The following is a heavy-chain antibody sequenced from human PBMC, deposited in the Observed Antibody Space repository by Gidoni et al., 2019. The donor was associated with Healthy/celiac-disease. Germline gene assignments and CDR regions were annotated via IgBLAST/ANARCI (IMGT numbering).Heavy chain of an antibody. CDR1: GFPFSRSS. J-gene: IGHJ3*02. CDR2: ISSSSSYI. Sequence: EVQLVESGGGLVKPGGSLRLSCAASGFPFSRSSMNWCPQAPGKGLELVSSISSSSSYIYYADSVKGRFTISRDNAKNSLYLQMNSLRAEDTAVYYCARDPVRSEWLRDAFDIWGQGTMVTVSS. V-gene: IGHV3-21*01. CDR3: ARDPVRSEWLRDAFDI. D-gene: IGHD5-18*01.